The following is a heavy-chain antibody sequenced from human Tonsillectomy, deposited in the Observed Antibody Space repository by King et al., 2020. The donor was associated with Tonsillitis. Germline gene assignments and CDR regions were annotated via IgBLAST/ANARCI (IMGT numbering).Heavy chain of an antibody. CDR1: GFTFSSYT. CDR3: ARSPTLTLTPDH. V-gene: IGHV3-30*01. CDR2: ISYDGRSK. D-gene: IGHD4-23*01. J-gene: IGHJ4*02. Sequence: VQLVESGGGVVQPGRSLRLSCAASGFTFSSYTMHWVRQALGKGLEWVAVISYDGRSKYDADSVKGRFTISRANSKNTLYLQMNSLRTEDTAVYYCARSPTLTLTPDHWGQGTLVTVSS.